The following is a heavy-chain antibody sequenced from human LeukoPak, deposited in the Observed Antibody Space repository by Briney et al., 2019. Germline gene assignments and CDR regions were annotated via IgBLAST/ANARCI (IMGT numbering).Heavy chain of an antibody. D-gene: IGHD4-23*01. CDR3: ARGGKGNPLNY. Sequence: ASVKVSCKASGHTSTTYAMHWVRQAPGQGLEWMGIINPSGGSTSYAQKFQGRVTMTRDTSTSTVYMELSSLRSEDTAVYYCARGGKGNPLNYWGQGTLVTVSS. CDR1: GHTSTTYA. CDR2: INPSGGST. J-gene: IGHJ4*02. V-gene: IGHV1-46*01.